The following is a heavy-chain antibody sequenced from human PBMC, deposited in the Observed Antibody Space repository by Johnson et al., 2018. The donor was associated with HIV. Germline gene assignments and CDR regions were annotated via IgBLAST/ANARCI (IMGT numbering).Heavy chain of an antibody. CDR3: AKGGPNYGGNSGAFDI. Sequence: QVQLVESGGGVVQPGGSLRPSCAASGFSFSNYGMHWVRQAPGKGLEWVACIRYDGSNKYYVASVKGRCTISRDNSQNTLYLQMNSLRGADTAVYYCAKGGPNYGGNSGAFDIWGQGTMVTVSS. CDR1: GFSFSNYG. V-gene: IGHV3-30*02. D-gene: IGHD4-23*01. CDR2: IRYDGSNK. J-gene: IGHJ3*02.